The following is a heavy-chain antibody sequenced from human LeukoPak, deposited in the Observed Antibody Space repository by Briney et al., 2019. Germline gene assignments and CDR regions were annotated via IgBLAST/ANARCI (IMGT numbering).Heavy chain of an antibody. J-gene: IGHJ4*02. D-gene: IGHD1-26*01. CDR3: TRDLVEATSDF. CDR2: INIDGSDT. V-gene: IGHV3-74*01. CDR1: GFSFSSYW. Sequence: GGSLRLSCAASGFSFSSYWMHWVRQAPGEGLVWVARINIDGSDTNYADSVKARFTISRDNAKNTVYLQMNSLRAEDTAVYYCTRDLVEATSDFWGQGTLVTVSS.